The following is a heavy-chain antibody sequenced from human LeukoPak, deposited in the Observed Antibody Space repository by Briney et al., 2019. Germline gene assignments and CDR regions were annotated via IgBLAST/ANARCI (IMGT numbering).Heavy chain of an antibody. Sequence: WGSLSLSCAASGFTFNTYSMNWVRQAPGKGLEWVSYMRSNDNTIYYADSVRGRVTISSDNAQNSLYLQMNRLRAEDTAVYYCVRDVHFFFDSWGQGTPVTVSS. J-gene: IGHJ4*02. CDR2: MRSNDNTI. CDR1: GFTFNTYS. CDR3: VRDVHFFFDS. V-gene: IGHV3-48*01.